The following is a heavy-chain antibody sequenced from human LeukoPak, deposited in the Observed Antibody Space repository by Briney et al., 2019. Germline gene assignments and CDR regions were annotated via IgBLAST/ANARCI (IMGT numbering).Heavy chain of an antibody. CDR1: GFTFSSYG. V-gene: IGHV3-7*03. CDR3: ARDYLMS. D-gene: IGHD2-8*01. CDR2: IKQDGSEK. Sequence: GGSLRLSCAASGFTFSSYGMHWVRQAPGKGLEWVANIKQDGSEKYYVDSVKGRFNISRDNAKNSLYLQMNSLRAEDTAVYYCARDYLMSWGQGTLVTVSS. J-gene: IGHJ4*02.